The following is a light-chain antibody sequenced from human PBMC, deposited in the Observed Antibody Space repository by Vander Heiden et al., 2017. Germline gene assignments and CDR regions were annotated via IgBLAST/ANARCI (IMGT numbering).Light chain of an antibody. CDR1: QTISSY. CDR3: QQGYTSPRT. J-gene: IGKJ2*01. V-gene: IGKV1-39*01. CDR2: SAS. Sequence: DIQMTQSPSSLSASVGDRVTIACRASQTISSYLNWYQQKPGQVPGLLIYSASTLHSGVPARFSGSGSGTDFALNIGRLQPEDVVIYYYQQGYTSPRTFGQGTKLEIK.